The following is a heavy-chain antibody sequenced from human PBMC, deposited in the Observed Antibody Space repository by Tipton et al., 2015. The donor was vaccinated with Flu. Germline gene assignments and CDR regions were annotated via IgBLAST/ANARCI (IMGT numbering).Heavy chain of an antibody. V-gene: IGHV1-46*01. CDR3: ARDRGFGAYTFDY. J-gene: IGHJ4*01. D-gene: IGHD3-10*01. Sequence: QLVQSGAEVKKRGASVRISCTASGYTFTNYNMHWVRPAPGQGPEWMGIIYPSGGGTTYAQRFKGRVTLTRDKSTNTVYMELSSLRSDDTAFYYCARDRGFGAYTFDYWCHGTLVTVAS. CDR1: GYTFTNYN. CDR2: IYPSGGGT.